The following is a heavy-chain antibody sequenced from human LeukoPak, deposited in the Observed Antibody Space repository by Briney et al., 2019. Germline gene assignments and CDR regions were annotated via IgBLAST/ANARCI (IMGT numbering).Heavy chain of an antibody. Sequence: GGSLRLSCAASGFTFSSYSMNWVRQAPGKGLEWVSYISSSSSTIYYADSVKGRFTISRDNSKNTLYLQMNSLRAEDTAVYYCAKDRPDIVVVVAASYFDYWGQGTLVTVSS. CDR2: ISSSSSTI. CDR3: AKDRPDIVVVVAASYFDY. D-gene: IGHD2-15*01. V-gene: IGHV3-48*01. CDR1: GFTFSSYS. J-gene: IGHJ4*02.